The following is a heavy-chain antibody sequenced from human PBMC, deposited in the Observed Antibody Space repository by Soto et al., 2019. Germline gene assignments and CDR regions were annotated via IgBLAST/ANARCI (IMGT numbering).Heavy chain of an antibody. CDR2: ISGSGGST. CDR3: AKPAAIGYSSGWYLDY. Sequence: GGSLRLSCAASGFTFSSYAMSWVRQAPGKGLEWVSAISGSGGSTYYADSVKGRFTISRDNSKNTLYLQMNSLRAEDTAVYYCAKPAAIGYSSGWYLDYWGQGTLVTVSS. CDR1: GFTFSSYA. J-gene: IGHJ4*02. D-gene: IGHD6-19*01. V-gene: IGHV3-23*01.